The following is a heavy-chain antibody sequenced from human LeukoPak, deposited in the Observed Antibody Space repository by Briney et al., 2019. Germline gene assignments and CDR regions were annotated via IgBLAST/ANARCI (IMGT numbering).Heavy chain of an antibody. CDR3: ARSPGIAVAGAFVDY. J-gene: IGHJ4*02. CDR1: GGSFSGYY. V-gene: IGHV4-34*01. D-gene: IGHD6-19*01. Sequence: PPETLSLTCAVYGGSFSGYYWSWIRQPPGKGLEWIGEINHSGSTNYNPSLKSRVTISVDTSKNQFSLKLSSVTAADTAVYYCARSPGIAVAGAFVDYWGQGTLVTVSS. CDR2: INHSGST.